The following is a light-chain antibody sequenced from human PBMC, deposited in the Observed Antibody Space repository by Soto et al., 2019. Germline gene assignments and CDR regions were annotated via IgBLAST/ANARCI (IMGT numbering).Light chain of an antibody. Sequence: DIQLTQSPSFLSASVGDRVTITCRASQGISSYLAWYQQKPGKAPKLLIYTASTLLGGVPSRFSGSGSGTEFTLTISSLQPEDYATYHCQQLNSYPLPFGQGTKLEI. V-gene: IGKV1-9*01. J-gene: IGKJ2*01. CDR2: TAS. CDR3: QQLNSYPLP. CDR1: QGISSY.